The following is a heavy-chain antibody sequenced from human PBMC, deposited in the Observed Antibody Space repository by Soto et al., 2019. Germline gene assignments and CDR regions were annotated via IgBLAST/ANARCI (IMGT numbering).Heavy chain of an antibody. V-gene: IGHV3-7*01. Sequence: GSLRLSCAASGFTFSSYWMSWVRQAPGKGLEWVANIKQDGSEKYYVDSVKGRFTISRDNAKNSLYLQMNSLRAEDTAVYYCAKPQTSGALGYDAFGIWGQGTMVTVSS. J-gene: IGHJ3*02. CDR2: IKQDGSEK. D-gene: IGHD2-15*01. CDR3: AKPQTSGALGYDAFGI. CDR1: GFTFSSYW.